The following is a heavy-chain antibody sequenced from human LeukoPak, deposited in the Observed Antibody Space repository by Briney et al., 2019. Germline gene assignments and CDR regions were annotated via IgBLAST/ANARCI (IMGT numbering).Heavy chain of an antibody. CDR3: ARGRGSGSSASFDY. J-gene: IGHJ4*02. V-gene: IGHV3-72*01. CDR2: TRNKANSYTT. D-gene: IGHD1-26*01. CDR1: GFTFSDHY. Sequence: GGSLRLSCVASGFTFSDHYMDWVRQAPGKGGEWVGRTRNKANSYTTEYAESVKGSFTISRDDSKNTLYLQMNSLKTEDTAVYYCARGRGSGSSASFDYWGQGTLVTVSS.